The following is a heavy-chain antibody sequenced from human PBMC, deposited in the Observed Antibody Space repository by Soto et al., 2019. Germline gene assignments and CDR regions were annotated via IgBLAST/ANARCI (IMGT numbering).Heavy chain of an antibody. V-gene: IGHV3-23*01. Sequence: GGSLRLSCAASGFTFSSYAMSWVRQAPGKGLEWVSAISGSGGSTYYADSVKGRFTISRDNSKNTLYLQMNSLRAEDTAVYYCAKVNYGDYYYGMDVWGQGTTVTVSS. CDR2: ISGSGGST. CDR1: GFTFSSYA. CDR3: AKVNYGDYYYGMDV. D-gene: IGHD3-10*01. J-gene: IGHJ6*02.